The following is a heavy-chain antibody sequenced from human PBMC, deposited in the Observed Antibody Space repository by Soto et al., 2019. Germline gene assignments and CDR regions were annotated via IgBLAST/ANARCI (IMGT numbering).Heavy chain of an antibody. CDR2: ISYDGSNK. CDR1: GFTFSSYG. Sequence: QVQLVESGGGVVQPGRSLRLSCAASGFTFSSYGMHWVRQAPGKGLAWVAVISYDGSNKYYADSVKGRFTISRDNSKNTLYLQMNSLRAEDTAVYYCAKGPYYYDSSGYYYFDYWGQGTLVTVSS. CDR3: AKGPYYYDSSGYYYFDY. D-gene: IGHD3-22*01. J-gene: IGHJ4*02. V-gene: IGHV3-30*18.